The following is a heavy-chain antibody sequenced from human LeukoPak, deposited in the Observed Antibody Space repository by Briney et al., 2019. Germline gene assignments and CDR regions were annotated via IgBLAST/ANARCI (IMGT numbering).Heavy chain of an antibody. J-gene: IGHJ5*02. Sequence: PSETLSLTCTVSGGSISSSSYYWGWIRQPPGRGLEWIGSSYYSGSTYYNPSLKSRATISVDTSKNQFSLKLSSVTAADTAVYYCARESGYYDSSGYYYWFDPWGQGTLVTVSS. CDR1: GGSISSSSYY. D-gene: IGHD3-22*01. CDR3: ARESGYYDSSGYYYWFDP. V-gene: IGHV4-39*07. CDR2: SYYSGST.